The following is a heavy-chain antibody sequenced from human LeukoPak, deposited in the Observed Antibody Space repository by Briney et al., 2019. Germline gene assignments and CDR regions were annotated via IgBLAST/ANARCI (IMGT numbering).Heavy chain of an antibody. CDR1: GYTFTGYY. J-gene: IGHJ5*02. CDR3: ARDILGGTDPGYNWFDP. D-gene: IGHD1-26*01. V-gene: IGHV1-2*02. Sequence: GASVKVSCKASGYTFTGYYMHWVRPAPGQGLEWMGWINPNSGGTNYAQKFQGRVTMTRDTSISTAYMELSRLRSDDTAVYYCARDILGGTDPGYNWFDPWGQGTLVTVSS. CDR2: INPNSGGT.